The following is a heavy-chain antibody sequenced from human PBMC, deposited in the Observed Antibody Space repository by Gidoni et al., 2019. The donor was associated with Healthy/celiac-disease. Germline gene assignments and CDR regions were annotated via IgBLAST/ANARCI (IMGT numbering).Heavy chain of an antibody. Sequence: QVQLVESGGGVVQPGRSLRLSCAASGFTFSSYAMHWVRQAPGKGLEWVAVISYDGSNKYYADSVKGRFTISRDNSKNTLYLQMNSLRAEDTAVYYCARDRKLGATTYYYYGMDVWGQGTTVTVSS. CDR1: GFTFSSYA. V-gene: IGHV3-30-3*01. J-gene: IGHJ6*02. CDR2: ISYDGSNK. D-gene: IGHD1-26*01. CDR3: ARDRKLGATTYYYYGMDV.